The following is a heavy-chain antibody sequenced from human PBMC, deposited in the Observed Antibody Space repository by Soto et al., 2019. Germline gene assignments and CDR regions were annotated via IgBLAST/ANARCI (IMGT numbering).Heavy chain of an antibody. Sequence: QVQLVQSGVEVKKPGTSAKVSCKASGYTFRRHGINCARHAPGQGLARMGWISPYNGYTMSAQTLQGRHTMTTDISTSIAYLELRTLRADDTAVYYCARDAFHLSGKYLAVDIWGPVTMVTGSS. CDR3: ARDAFHLSGKYLAVDI. V-gene: IGHV1-18*01. CDR1: GYTFRRHG. J-gene: IGHJ3*02. CDR2: ISPYNGYT. D-gene: IGHD3-22*01.